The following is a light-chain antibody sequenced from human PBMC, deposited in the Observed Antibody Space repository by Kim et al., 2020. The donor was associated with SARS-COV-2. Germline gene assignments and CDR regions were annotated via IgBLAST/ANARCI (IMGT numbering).Light chain of an antibody. Sequence: SVGDRGTITCRASQDSGNSLDWFQQKPGKAPKSLIHDASTLQSGVPSRFAGSGSGTDFTLTINSLQPEDFATYYCQQYKSLPYTFGQGTKLEI. J-gene: IGKJ2*01. V-gene: IGKV1-16*01. CDR2: DAS. CDR3: QQYKSLPYT. CDR1: QDSGNS.